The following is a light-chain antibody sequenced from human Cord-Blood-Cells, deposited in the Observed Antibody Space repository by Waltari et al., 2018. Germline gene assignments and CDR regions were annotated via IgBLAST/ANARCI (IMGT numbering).Light chain of an antibody. V-gene: IGLV2-23*01. CDR2: EGS. CDR1: SSDVGSYNL. Sequence: QSALTQPASVSGSPGQSITISCTGTSSDVGSYNLVSWYQQHPGKAPKLMIYEGSKRPSGVSNRVPGSKSGNTASLTISGLQAEDEADYYCCSYAGSSNWVFGGVTKLTV. CDR3: CSYAGSSNWV. J-gene: IGLJ3*02.